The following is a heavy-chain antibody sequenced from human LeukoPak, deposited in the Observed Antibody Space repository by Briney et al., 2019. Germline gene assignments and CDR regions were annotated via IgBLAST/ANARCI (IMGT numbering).Heavy chain of an antibody. CDR2: ISAYNGNT. J-gene: IGHJ4*02. D-gene: IGHD2-21*02. CDR3: ARGDPERHIVVVTAVLDY. Sequence: RASVKVSCKASGYTFTSYGISWARQAPGQGLEWMGWISAYNGNTNYAQKLQGRVTMTTDTSTSTAYMELRSLRSDDTAVYYCARGDPERHIVVVTAVLDYWGQGTLVTVSS. CDR1: GYTFTSYG. V-gene: IGHV1-18*01.